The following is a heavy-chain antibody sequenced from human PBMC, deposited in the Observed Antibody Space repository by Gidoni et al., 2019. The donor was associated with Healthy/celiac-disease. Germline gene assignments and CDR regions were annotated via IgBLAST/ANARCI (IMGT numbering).Heavy chain of an antibody. CDR1: GGSFSCYY. J-gene: IGHJ6*02. Sequence: QVQLQQWGAGLLKPSDTLSLTCAAYGGSFSCYYWSWIRQPPGKGLEWIGEINHSGSTNYNPSLKSRVTISVDTSKNQFSLKLSYVTAADTAVYYCASAVANSNMDVWGQGTTVTVSS. CDR2: INHSGST. V-gene: IGHV4-34*01. D-gene: IGHD4-4*01. CDR3: ASAVANSNMDV.